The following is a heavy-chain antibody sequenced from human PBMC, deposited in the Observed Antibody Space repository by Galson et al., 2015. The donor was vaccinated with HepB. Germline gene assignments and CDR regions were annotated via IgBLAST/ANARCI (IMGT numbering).Heavy chain of an antibody. CDR1: GFTFSSYG. J-gene: IGHJ4*02. Sequence: SLRLSCAASGFTFSSYGMHWVRQAPGKGLEWVAFIRYDGTYKYYADSVKGRFTISRDNSKNTLYLQMSSLRADDTAVYYCAKDGGSGWFENFDYWGQGTLVTVSS. V-gene: IGHV3-30*02. CDR3: AKDGGSGWFENFDY. CDR2: IRYDGTYK. D-gene: IGHD6-19*01.